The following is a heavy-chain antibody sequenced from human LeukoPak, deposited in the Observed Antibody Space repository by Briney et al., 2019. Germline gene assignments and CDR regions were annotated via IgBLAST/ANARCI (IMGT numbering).Heavy chain of an antibody. Sequence: PGGSLRLSCAPSGFTFSNSAMNWVRQAPGKGLEWVSSITSSGSSTYYADSVKGRFTISRDNCRNTLDLQMNSLRVEDTAIYFCSTGYYQLNYWGQGTLVTVSS. CDR2: ITSSGSST. J-gene: IGHJ4*02. D-gene: IGHD3-9*01. CDR3: STGYYQLNY. CDR1: GFTFSNSA. V-gene: IGHV3-23*01.